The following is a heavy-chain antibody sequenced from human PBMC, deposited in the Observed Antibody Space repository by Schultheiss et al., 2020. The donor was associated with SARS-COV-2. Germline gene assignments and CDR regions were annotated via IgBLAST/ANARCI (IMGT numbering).Heavy chain of an antibody. V-gene: IGHV4-34*01. Sequence: SETLSLTCAVYGGSFSGYYWSWIRQPPGKGLEWIGEINHSGSTNYNPSLKSRVTMSVDTSKNQFSLKLSSVTAADTAVYYCARGGITGREGHAFDIWGQGTMVTVSS. J-gene: IGHJ3*02. CDR1: GGSFSGYY. CDR3: ARGGITGREGHAFDI. CDR2: INHSGST.